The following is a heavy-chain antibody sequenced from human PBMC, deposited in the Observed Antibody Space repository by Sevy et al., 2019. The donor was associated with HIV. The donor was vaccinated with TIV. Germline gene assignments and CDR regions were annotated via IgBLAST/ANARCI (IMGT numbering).Heavy chain of an antibody. V-gene: IGHV4-59*13. CDR3: ARGRSNFRY. Sequence: SETLSLTCTLSGASMSGYYWSWIRQPPGKGLEWIGYIYDTGDTNFNPSLKSRVTISQDTSKTQFSLSLSSVNTADTAVYYCARGRSNFRYWSQRTVVTVSS. D-gene: IGHD1-1*01. CDR1: GASMSGYY. CDR2: IYDTGDT. J-gene: IGHJ4*02.